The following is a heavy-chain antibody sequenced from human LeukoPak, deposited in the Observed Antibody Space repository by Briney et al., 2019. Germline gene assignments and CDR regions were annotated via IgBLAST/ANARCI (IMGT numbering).Heavy chain of an antibody. D-gene: IGHD3-22*01. Sequence: LSLTCAVSGGSIFSSNWWSWVRQPPGKGLEWLSYISRSGNTIYYTDSVKGRFTISRDSAKNSLYLQMNSLRAEDTAVYYCARIGNSGYYYFDSWGQGTLVTVSS. CDR2: ISRSGNTI. CDR3: ARIGNSGYYYFDS. V-gene: IGHV3-48*03. CDR1: GGSIFSSNW. J-gene: IGHJ4*02.